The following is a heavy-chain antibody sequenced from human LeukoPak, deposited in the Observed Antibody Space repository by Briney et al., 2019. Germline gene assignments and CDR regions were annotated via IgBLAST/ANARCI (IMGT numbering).Heavy chain of an antibody. D-gene: IGHD2-15*01. CDR2: IYYSGST. V-gene: IGHV4-31*03. Sequence: PSETLSLTCTVSGGSISSGGYYWSWIRQHPGKGLEWIGDIYYSGSTYYNPSLKSRVTISVDTSKNQFSLKLSSVTAADTAVYYCARGIVVPPGGYFDYWGQGTLVTVSS. J-gene: IGHJ4*02. CDR3: ARGIVVPPGGYFDY. CDR1: GGSISSGGYY.